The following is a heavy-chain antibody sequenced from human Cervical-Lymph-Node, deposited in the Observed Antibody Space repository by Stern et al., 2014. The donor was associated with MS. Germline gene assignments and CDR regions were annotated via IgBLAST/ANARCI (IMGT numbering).Heavy chain of an antibody. CDR1: GLTLRDYY. Sequence: VQLVESGGGLVKPGGSLRLSCAASGLTLRDYYMSWIRQAPGKGLEWVSYISSSGRTIYYADSVKGRFTISRDNAKNSLYLQMNSLRAEDTAVYYCARDSPSWGWCFDYWGQGTLVTVSS. V-gene: IGHV3-11*01. CDR3: ARDSPSWGWCFDY. J-gene: IGHJ4*02. CDR2: ISSSGRTI. D-gene: IGHD6-19*01.